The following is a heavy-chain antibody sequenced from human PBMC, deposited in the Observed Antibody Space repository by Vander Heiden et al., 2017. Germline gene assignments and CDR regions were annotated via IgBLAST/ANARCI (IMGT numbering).Heavy chain of an antibody. D-gene: IGHD3-9*01. CDR3: ARRRVALVIPADEY. V-gene: IGHV4-39*01. Sequence: QLQLQESGPGLVKPSETLSLTCSVSGDSIDRSRYYWGWIRQPPGKGLEWIGSIYFNGSTYYNPSLKSRVIMSVDTSKNQFSLNLRSVTAADTTVYYGARRRVALVIPADEYWDQGTLGTVS. CDR2: IYFNGST. J-gene: IGHJ4*02. CDR1: GDSIDRSRYY.